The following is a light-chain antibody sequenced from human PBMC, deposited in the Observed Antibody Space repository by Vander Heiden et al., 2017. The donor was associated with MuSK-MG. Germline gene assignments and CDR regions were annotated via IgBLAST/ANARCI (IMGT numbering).Light chain of an antibody. Sequence: QSVLTQPPSVSEAPRQRVTISCSGSSSNIGNNDVNWYQQLPGKAPKLLIYYDDLLPSGVSDRFSGSKPGTSASLAISGLQAEDEADYYCAAWDDSLNAVVFGGGTKLTVL. CDR1: SSNIGNND. CDR2: YDD. J-gene: IGLJ2*01. CDR3: AAWDDSLNAVV. V-gene: IGLV1-36*01.